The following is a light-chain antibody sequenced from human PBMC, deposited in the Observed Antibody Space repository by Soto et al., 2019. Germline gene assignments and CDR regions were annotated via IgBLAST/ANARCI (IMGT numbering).Light chain of an antibody. CDR3: GADHGSGSNFVRV. J-gene: IGLJ3*02. CDR2: VGTGGIVG. V-gene: IGLV9-49*01. CDR1: SGYSNYK. Sequence: QLVLTQPPSASASLGASVTLTCTLSSGYSNYKVDWYQQRPGKGPRFVMRVGTGGIVGSKGDGIPDSFSVLGSGLNRYLTIKNIQEEDESDYHCGADHGSGSNFVRVFGGGTKLTVL.